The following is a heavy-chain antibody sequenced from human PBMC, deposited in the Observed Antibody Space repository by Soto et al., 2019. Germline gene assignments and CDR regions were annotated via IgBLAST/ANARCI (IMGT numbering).Heavy chain of an antibody. CDR1: GFTFSSYS. V-gene: IGHV3-48*01. Sequence: GGSLRLSCAASGFTFSSYSMNWVRQAPGKGLEWVSYISSSSSTIYYADSVKGRFTISRDNAKNSLYLQMNSLRAEDTAVYYCARDAHTRYSGYGHTGFDYWGQGTLVTVSS. CDR3: ARDAHTRYSGYGHTGFDY. D-gene: IGHD5-12*01. J-gene: IGHJ4*02. CDR2: ISSSSSTI.